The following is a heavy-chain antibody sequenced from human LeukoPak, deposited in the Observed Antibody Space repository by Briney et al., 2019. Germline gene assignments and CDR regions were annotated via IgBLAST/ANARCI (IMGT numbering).Heavy chain of an antibody. J-gene: IGHJ4*02. D-gene: IGHD3-10*01. CDR3: AKAPYGSGSYFFDY. CDR1: GFTFDDYA. CDR2: ISWNSGSI. Sequence: PGRSLRLSCAASGFTFDDYAMYWVRQAPGKGLEWVSGISWNSGSIGYADSVKGRFTISRDNAKNSLYLQMNSLRAEDTALYYCAKAPYGSGSYFFDYWGQGTLVTVSS. V-gene: IGHV3-9*01.